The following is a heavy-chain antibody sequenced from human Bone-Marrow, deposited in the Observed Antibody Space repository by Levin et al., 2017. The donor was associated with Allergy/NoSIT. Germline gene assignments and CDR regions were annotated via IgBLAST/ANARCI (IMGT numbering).Heavy chain of an antibody. Sequence: GESLKISCEASGFMFSSYWMTWVRQAPGQGLEWVGNIKSDGSEEYYVDSLRGRFTISRDNTRNSVFLQMNNLRAEDTAVYYCARDLGTYCTDGSCFSDYWGQGILVTVSS. CDR1: GFMFSSYW. CDR2: IKSDGSEE. J-gene: IGHJ4*01. D-gene: IGHD2-15*01. V-gene: IGHV3-7*01. CDR3: ARDLGTYCTDGSCFSDY.